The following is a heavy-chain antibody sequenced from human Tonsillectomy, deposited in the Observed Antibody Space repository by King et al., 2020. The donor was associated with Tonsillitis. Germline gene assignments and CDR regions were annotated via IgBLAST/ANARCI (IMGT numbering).Heavy chain of an antibody. Sequence: VQLVESGGGVVQPGGSLRLSCAASGFTFSSYGMHWVRQAPGKGLEWVAFIRYDGSNKYYADSVKGRFTISRDNSKNTLFLQMNSLRAEDTAMYYCAKDEDPRHGDSHFDYWGQGTVVTVSS. D-gene: IGHD4-17*01. J-gene: IGHJ4*02. CDR1: GFTFSSYG. CDR3: AKDEDPRHGDSHFDY. CDR2: IRYDGSNK. V-gene: IGHV3-30*02.